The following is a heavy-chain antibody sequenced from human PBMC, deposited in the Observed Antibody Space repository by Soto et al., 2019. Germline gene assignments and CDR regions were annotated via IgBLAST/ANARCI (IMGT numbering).Heavy chain of an antibody. D-gene: IGHD5-18*01. J-gene: IGHJ6*03. V-gene: IGHV1-8*01. CDR2: MNPNSGNT. Sequence: ASVKVSCKASGYTFTSYDINWVRQATGQGLEWMGWMNPNSGNTGYAQKFQGRVTMTRNTSISTAYMELSSLRSEDTAVYYCARGSTAMVPGTYYYYYYMDVWGKGTTVTVSS. CDR1: GYTFTSYD. CDR3: ARGSTAMVPGTYYYYYYMDV.